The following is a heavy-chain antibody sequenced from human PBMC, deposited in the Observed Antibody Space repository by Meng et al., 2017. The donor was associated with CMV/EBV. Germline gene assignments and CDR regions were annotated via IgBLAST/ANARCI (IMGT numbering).Heavy chain of an antibody. CDR3: AKEGLEYLAAGYNWFDP. D-gene: IGHD6-13*01. CDR2: ISGSGGST. CDR1: GFTFSSYA. Sequence: ETLSLTCAASGFTFSSYAMSWVRQAPGKGLEWVSAISGSGGSTYYADSVKGRFTISRDNSKNTLYLQMNSLRAEDTAVYYCAKEGLEYLAAGYNWFDPWGQGTLVTVSS. J-gene: IGHJ5*02. V-gene: IGHV3-23*01.